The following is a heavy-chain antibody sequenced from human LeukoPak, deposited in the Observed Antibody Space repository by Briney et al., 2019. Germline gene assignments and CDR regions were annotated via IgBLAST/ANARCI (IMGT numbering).Heavy chain of an antibody. Sequence: PGGSLRLFCAASGFIFSTYAMSWVRQASGKGLEWVSALSGSGGGTYHADYVKGRFTMSRDNSKNTLYLQMNSLRAEDTAVYYCAKGGPQLYYDSSGYYFLDYWGQGTLVTVSS. CDR1: GFIFSTYA. CDR3: AKGGPQLYYDSSGYYFLDY. CDR2: LSGSGGGT. J-gene: IGHJ4*02. V-gene: IGHV3-23*01. D-gene: IGHD3-22*01.